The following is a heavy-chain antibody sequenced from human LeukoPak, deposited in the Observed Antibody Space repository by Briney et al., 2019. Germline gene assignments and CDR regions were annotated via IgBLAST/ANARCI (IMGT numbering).Heavy chain of an antibody. CDR2: IIPIFDTT. D-gene: IGHD6-6*01. CDR3: ARDIYSSSVGWFDP. CDR1: GGSFNNYA. Sequence: GSSVKVSCKASGGSFNNYAISWVRQAPGQGLEWMGRIIPIFDTTNFAQKFQGRVSITADESTSTVYMELSSLRSEDTAVYYCARDIYSSSVGWFDPWGQGTLVTVSS. J-gene: IGHJ5*02. V-gene: IGHV1-69*01.